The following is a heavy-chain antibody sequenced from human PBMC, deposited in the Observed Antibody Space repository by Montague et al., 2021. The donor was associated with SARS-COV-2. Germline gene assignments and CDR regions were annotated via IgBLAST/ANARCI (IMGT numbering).Heavy chain of an antibody. J-gene: IGHJ3*02. Sequence: SVKVSFKASGDTFNSNDINWMRQATGQGLEWMGWMNPNSGNTGHVQKFQGRVTMTRDTSISIVYMELRSLRSEDTAVYYCAMAYGGPRNAFDIWGQGTMVTVSS. CDR1: GDTFNSND. CDR3: AMAYGGPRNAFDI. D-gene: IGHD4-23*01. CDR2: MNPNSGNT. V-gene: IGHV1-8*01.